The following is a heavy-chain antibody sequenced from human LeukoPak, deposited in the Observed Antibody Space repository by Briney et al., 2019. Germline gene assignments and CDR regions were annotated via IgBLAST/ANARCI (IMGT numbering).Heavy chain of an antibody. CDR2: VSYRGGS. D-gene: IGHD4-17*01. CDR3: ARAGKRDDYGDYYYYYYMDV. Sequence: PSETLSLTCSVSGDSISSSAYYWGWIRQPPGKGLEWIGSVSYRGGSYYNPSLKTRVTMSVDTSKNQFSLRLSSVTAADTAVYYCARAGKRDDYGDYYYYYYMDVWGKGTTVTVSS. J-gene: IGHJ6*03. V-gene: IGHV4-39*07. CDR1: GDSISSSAYY.